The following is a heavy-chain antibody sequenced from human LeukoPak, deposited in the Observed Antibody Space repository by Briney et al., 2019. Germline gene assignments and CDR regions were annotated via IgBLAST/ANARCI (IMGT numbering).Heavy chain of an antibody. CDR1: GYSFTSYW. CDR3: ARRYSTGYSYYFDY. J-gene: IGHJ4*02. V-gene: IGHV5-51*01. Sequence: PGESLQISCQGSGYSFTSYWISWVRQMPGKGLEWLGMIYPGDSDVRYSPSFQGQVTMSADKSINTAYLQWSSLKASDTAIYYCARRYSTGYSYYFDYWGQGTLVTVPS. D-gene: IGHD3-22*01. CDR2: IYPGDSDV.